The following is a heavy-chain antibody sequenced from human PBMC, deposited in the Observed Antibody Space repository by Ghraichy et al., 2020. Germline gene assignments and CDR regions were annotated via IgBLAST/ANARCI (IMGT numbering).Heavy chain of an antibody. CDR1: GFTFSNYA. Sequence: LSLTCAASGFTFSNYAMYWVRQAPGKGLEWVSTLSGATGSTYYADSVEGRFTISRDNSRNTLYLQMNSLRAEDTAIYYCAKDPVSMVRGVTFNYYYYYGIDVRGQGTTVTVSS. D-gene: IGHD3-10*01. CDR3: AKDPVSMVRGVTFNYYYYYGIDV. CDR2: LSGATGST. J-gene: IGHJ6*02. V-gene: IGHV3-23*01.